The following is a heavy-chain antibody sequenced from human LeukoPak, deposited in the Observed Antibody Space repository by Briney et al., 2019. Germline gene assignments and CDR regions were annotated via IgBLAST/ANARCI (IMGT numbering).Heavy chain of an antibody. D-gene: IGHD3-22*01. J-gene: IGHJ3*02. CDR3: ARRGDYYDSTGYDTDAFGI. Sequence: ASVKVSCKASGYPFTTYGLNWVRQAPGQGLEWMGWINPNTGDPTYAQGFTGRFVFSFDTSVSTAYLQIGSLKAEDTAVYYCARRGDYYDSTGYDTDAFGIWGQGTMVTVSS. CDR2: INPNTGDP. V-gene: IGHV7-4-1*01. CDR1: GYPFTTYG.